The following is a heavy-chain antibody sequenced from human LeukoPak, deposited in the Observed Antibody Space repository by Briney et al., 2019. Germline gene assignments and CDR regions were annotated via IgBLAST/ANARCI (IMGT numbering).Heavy chain of an antibody. CDR3: ARGVDYYGV. CDR2: INHSGRT. V-gene: IGHV4-34*01. CDR1: GGSFSGYY. D-gene: IGHD3-10*01. Sequence: SETLSLTCAVYGGSFSGYYWNWIRKPPGKGLEWTGEINHSGRTNYNPSLKSRVTISVDTFKKQFSLKLSSVTAADTAVYYCARGVDYYGVWGQGTLVTVSS. J-gene: IGHJ4*02.